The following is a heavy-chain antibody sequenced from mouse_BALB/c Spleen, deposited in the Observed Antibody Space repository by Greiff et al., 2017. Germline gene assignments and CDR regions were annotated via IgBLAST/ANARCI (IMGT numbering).Heavy chain of an antibody. J-gene: IGHJ3*01. CDR1: GFTFSSYY. Sequence: EVQGVESGGGLVKLGGSLKLSCAASGFTFSSYYMSWVRQTPEKRLELVAAINSNGGSTYYPDTVKGRFTISRDNAKNTLYLQMSSLKSEDTALYYCARAGLYDYAWFAYWGQGTLVTVSA. V-gene: IGHV5-6-2*01. D-gene: IGHD2-4*01. CDR2: INSNGGST. CDR3: ARAGLYDYAWFAY.